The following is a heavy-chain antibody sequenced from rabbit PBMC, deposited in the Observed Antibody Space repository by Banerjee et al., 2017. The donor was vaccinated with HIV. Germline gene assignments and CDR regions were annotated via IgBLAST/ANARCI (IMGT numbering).Heavy chain of an antibody. V-gene: IGHV1S40*01. CDR2: IYTGSSGRT. Sequence: QSLEESGGDLVKPGASLTLTCTASGFSFSSGYDMCWVRQAPGKGLEWIACIYTGSSGRTWYASWAKGRFTISKTSSTTVTLQMTSLTAADTATYFCARGLVAGVSLWGQGTLVTVS. CDR3: ARGLVAGVSL. D-gene: IGHD4-1*01. J-gene: IGHJ4*01. CDR1: GFSFSSGYD.